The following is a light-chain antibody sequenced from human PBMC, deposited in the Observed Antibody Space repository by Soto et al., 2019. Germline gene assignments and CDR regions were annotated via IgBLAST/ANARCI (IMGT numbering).Light chain of an antibody. CDR1: QSVTRSY. V-gene: IGKV3-20*01. J-gene: IGKJ4*01. Sequence: EIVLTQSPGTLSLSPGERATLSCRARQSVTRSYLAWYQQKPGQAPRLLVYAASSRSTGIPDRFSGSGSGTDFTLTISRLEPEDFAVYYCQQYATSPLTFGGGTRVEIK. CDR2: AAS. CDR3: QQYATSPLT.